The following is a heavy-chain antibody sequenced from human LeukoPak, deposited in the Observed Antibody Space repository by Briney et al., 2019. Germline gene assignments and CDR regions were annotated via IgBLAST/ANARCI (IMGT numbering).Heavy chain of an antibody. CDR1: GFTVSSNY. V-gene: IGHV3-53*01. CDR3: ARGGIPAYDFWSGYNY. Sequence: GGSLRLSYAVSGFTVSSNYMSWVRQAPGKGLEWVSVIYSGGSTYYADSVKGRFTISRDNSKNTLYLQMNSLRAEDTAVYYCARGGIPAYDFWSGYNYWGQGTPVTVSS. J-gene: IGHJ4*02. D-gene: IGHD3-3*01. CDR2: IYSGGST.